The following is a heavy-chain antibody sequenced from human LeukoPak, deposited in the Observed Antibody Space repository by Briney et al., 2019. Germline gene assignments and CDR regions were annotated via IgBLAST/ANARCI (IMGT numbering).Heavy chain of an antibody. Sequence: SETLSLTCTVSGGSVTSSGYYWSWVRQPPGKGLEYIGYIYYSGSTNYNPSLKSRVTISVDTSKNQFSLKLSSVTAADTAVYYCARTYCSGGSCYYFDYWGQGTLVTVSS. CDR3: ARTYCSGGSCYYFDY. CDR1: GGSVTSSGYY. CDR2: IYYSGST. D-gene: IGHD2-15*01. V-gene: IGHV4-61*08. J-gene: IGHJ4*02.